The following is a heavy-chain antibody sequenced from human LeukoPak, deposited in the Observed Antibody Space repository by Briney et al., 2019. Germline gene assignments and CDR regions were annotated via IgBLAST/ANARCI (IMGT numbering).Heavy chain of an antibody. CDR3: ARDFIRGSSFAYRLLES. CDR2: INPSGGST. D-gene: IGHD5-18*01. J-gene: IGHJ4*02. V-gene: IGHV1-46*01. CDR1: GYTFTSYY. Sequence: GASVKVSCKASGYTFTSYYMHWVRQAPGQGLEWMGIINPSGGSTSYAQKFQGRVTLTTDTSTNTAYMELTSLTSDDTAVYYCARDFIRGSSFAYRLLESWGQGTLVIVSS.